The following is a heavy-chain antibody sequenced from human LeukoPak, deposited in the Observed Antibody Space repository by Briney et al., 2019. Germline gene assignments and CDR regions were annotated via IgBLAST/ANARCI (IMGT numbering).Heavy chain of an antibody. J-gene: IGHJ4*02. CDR2: IDPSASYT. CDR1: GYSFSTYW. Sequence: GESLKISCKGSGYSFSTYWISWVHQMPGKGLEWMGRIDPSASYTYYSPSFQGHVTISADKSISTAYLQWSGLKASDTAIYYCARHFYSNSLGYWGQGTLVTVSS. CDR3: ARHFYSNSLGY. D-gene: IGHD3-3*02. V-gene: IGHV5-10-1*01.